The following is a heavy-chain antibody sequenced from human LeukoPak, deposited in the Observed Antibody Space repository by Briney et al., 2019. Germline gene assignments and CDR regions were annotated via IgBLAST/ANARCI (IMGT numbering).Heavy chain of an antibody. D-gene: IGHD7-27*01. J-gene: IGHJ4*02. Sequence: SVKVSCKPSGGTLSSYAISWVRQAPGPRLESGGGIIPIFGTANYVQKFQGGVTITADKSTSTAYMELSSLRSEDTAVYDCERALTPGPIDYWGQGTLLTVSS. CDR2: IIPIFGTA. V-gene: IGHV1-69*06. CDR3: ERALTPGPIDY. CDR1: GGTLSSYA.